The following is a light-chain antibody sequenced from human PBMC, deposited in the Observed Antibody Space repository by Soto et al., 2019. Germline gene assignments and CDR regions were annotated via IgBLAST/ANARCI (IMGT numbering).Light chain of an antibody. CDR3: LQYHSDWT. V-gene: IGKV1-5*03. CDR1: QNIQRW. CDR2: KAS. Sequence: DTQMTQSPSTVSASVGDRITITCRASQNIQRWLAWYQQKPGKAPKLLIYKASSLERGVPSRFSAGGSGVEFTLNISSVQPKDFATYHCLQYHSDWTFGQGTKVDIK. J-gene: IGKJ1*01.